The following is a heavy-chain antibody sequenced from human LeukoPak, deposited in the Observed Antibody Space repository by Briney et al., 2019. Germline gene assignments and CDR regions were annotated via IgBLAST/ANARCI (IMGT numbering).Heavy chain of an antibody. Sequence: GGSLRLSCEASGFILSRYSMNWVRQAPGKGLEWVSSVSTSSSYIYYADSVKGRFTISRDNAKKSLYLLMNSLRAEDTAVCYCAREDSSGLDYWGQGTLVTVSS. CDR3: AREDSSGLDY. D-gene: IGHD6-19*01. CDR2: VSTSSSYI. J-gene: IGHJ4*02. V-gene: IGHV3-21*01. CDR1: GFILSRYS.